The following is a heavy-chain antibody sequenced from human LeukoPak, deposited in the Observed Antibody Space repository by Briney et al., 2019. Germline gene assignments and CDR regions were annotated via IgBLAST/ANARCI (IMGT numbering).Heavy chain of an antibody. CDR2: FYYTGST. CDR1: GGSISSSSYY. CDR3: ARYNPAFDY. J-gene: IGHJ4*02. Sequence: SETLSLTCTVSGGSISSSSYYWGWIRQPPGKGLEWIGNFYYTGSTYYNPSLRSRVTISADMSKNQFSLKVSSVTAADTAVYYCARYNPAFDYWGQGTLVTVSS. D-gene: IGHD1-14*01. V-gene: IGHV4-39*01.